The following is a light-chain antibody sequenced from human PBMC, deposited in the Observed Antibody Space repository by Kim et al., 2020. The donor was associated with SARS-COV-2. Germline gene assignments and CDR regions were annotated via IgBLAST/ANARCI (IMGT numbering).Light chain of an antibody. CDR1: KLGDKY. V-gene: IGLV3-1*01. CDR3: QAWDSSTWV. CDR2: QDN. J-gene: IGLJ3*02. Sequence: SYELTQPPSVSMSPGQTASITCSGDKLGDKYICWYQQKPGQSPVLVIYQDNKRPSGIPERFSGSKSGNTATLTISGTQAMDEADYYCQAWDSSTWVFGGGTQLTVL.